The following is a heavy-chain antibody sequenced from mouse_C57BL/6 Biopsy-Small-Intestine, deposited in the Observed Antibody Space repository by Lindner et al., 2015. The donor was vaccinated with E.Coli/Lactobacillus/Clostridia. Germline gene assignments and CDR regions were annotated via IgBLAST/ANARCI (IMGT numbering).Heavy chain of an antibody. Sequence: VQLQESGAELMKPEASVKLSCKATGYTFTGYWDRVGKAEAWTWALSGLERFYLEVVALTTNEKFKGKATFTADTSSNTAYMQLSSLTTEDSAIYYCARSPYGKDWYFDVWGTGTTVTVSS. V-gene: IGHV1-9*01. J-gene: IGHJ1*03. CDR1: GYTFTGYW. CDR2: FYLEVVAL. CDR3: ARSPYGKDWYFDV. D-gene: IGHD1-1*01.